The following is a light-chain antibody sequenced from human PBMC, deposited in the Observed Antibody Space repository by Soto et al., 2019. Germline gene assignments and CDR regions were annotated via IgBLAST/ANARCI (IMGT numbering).Light chain of an antibody. J-gene: IGKJ2*01. CDR3: QHYGNSPPMYT. CDR2: GAS. V-gene: IGKV3-20*01. CDR1: HSVSNDY. Sequence: EIVLTQSPGTLSLSPGDRATLSCRASHSVSNDYLAWYQQKPGQAPRLLIYGASSRATGIPDRFSGSASGTEFTPTFSSLEPEDFAVYYCQHYGNSPPMYTFGQGTKLEVK.